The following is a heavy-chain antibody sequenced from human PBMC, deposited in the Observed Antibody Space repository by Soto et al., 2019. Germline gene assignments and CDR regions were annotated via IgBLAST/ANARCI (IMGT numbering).Heavy chain of an antibody. CDR3: AKEKIASTVADFFDY. Sequence: GGSLRLSCEASGFTFNNYAMTRVRQTPGKGLQWVSTISGSGSSTFYADSVRGRFTISRDNSKNTLYLQMNSLRAEDTALYYCAKEKIASTVADFFDYWGQGTLVTVSS. V-gene: IGHV3-23*01. CDR1: GFTFNNYA. J-gene: IGHJ4*02. CDR2: ISGSGSST. D-gene: IGHD6-19*01.